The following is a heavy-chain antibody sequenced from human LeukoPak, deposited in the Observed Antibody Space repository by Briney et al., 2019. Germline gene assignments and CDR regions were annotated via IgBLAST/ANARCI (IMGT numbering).Heavy chain of an antibody. CDR1: GFTFSSYS. J-gene: IGHJ4*02. Sequence: GGSLRLSCAASGFTFSSYSMNWVRQAPGKGLEWVSYISSSSSTTYYADSVKGRFTISRDNAKNSVFLQMNILRDEDTAVYCCARDYGDYGEYFDYWGQGTLVTVSS. V-gene: IGHV3-48*02. CDR2: ISSSSSTT. D-gene: IGHD4-17*01. CDR3: ARDYGDYGEYFDY.